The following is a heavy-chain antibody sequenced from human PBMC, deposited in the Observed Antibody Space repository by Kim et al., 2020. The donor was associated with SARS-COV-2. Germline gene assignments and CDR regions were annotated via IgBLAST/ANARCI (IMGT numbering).Heavy chain of an antibody. Sequence: SETLSLTCTVSGGSISSGGYFWSWIRQHPGKGLEWIGYIYYSGGTYYNSSLKSRVTISVDTSKNQFSLKLSSVTAADTAVYYCATTDSSGEGWFDPWGQGTLVTVSS. V-gene: IGHV4-31*03. D-gene: IGHD3-22*01. CDR3: ATTDSSGEGWFDP. CDR1: GGSISSGGYF. J-gene: IGHJ5*02. CDR2: IYYSGGT.